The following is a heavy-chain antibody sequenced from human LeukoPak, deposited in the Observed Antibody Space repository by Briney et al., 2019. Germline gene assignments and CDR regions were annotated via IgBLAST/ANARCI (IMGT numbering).Heavy chain of an antibody. CDR1: GFTVSSNY. CDR2: IYSGGST. J-gene: IGHJ4*02. Sequence: GGSLRLSCAASGFTVSSNYMSWVRQAPGKGLEWVSVIYSGGSTYYADSVKGRFTISRDNAKNSLNLQMNSLRAEDTAVYYCARGGIYDYVWGSYRPLDYWGQGTLVTVSS. D-gene: IGHD3-16*02. CDR3: ARGGIYDYVWGSYRPLDY. V-gene: IGHV3-66*01.